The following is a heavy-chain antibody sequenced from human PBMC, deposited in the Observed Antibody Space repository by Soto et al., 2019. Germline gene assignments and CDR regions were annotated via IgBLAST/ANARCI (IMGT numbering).Heavy chain of an antibody. V-gene: IGHV3-23*01. D-gene: IGHD2-2*01. CDR3: AKKTGAPVAPGFDY. J-gene: IGHJ4*02. Sequence: LRLSCAASGFTFSNYAMSWVRQAPEKGLEWVSGINAGGFNTYYADSVKGRFTISRDNSRNTLYLQVNSLRAEDTAVYYCAKKTGAPVAPGFDYWGQGTLVTVSS. CDR1: GFTFSNYA. CDR2: INAGGFNT.